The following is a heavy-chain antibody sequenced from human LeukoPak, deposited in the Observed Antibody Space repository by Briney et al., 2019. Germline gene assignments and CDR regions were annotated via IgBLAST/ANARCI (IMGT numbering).Heavy chain of an antibody. Sequence: SETLSLTCAVSGGSISSGGYSWSWIRQPPGKGLEFIGYIYYSGSTYCNPSLKSQVTISVDRSKNQFSLKLSSVTAADTAVYYCARGSRLHFDYWGQGTLVTVSS. CDR3: ARGSRLHFDY. CDR1: GGSISSGGYS. D-gene: IGHD4-17*01. V-gene: IGHV4-30-2*01. CDR2: IYYSGST. J-gene: IGHJ4*02.